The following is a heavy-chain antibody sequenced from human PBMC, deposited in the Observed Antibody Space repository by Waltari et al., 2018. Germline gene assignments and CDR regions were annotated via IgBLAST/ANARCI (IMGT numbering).Heavy chain of an antibody. CDR2: ISGSGDKT. Sequence: EVHLLESGGGLVQPGGSLRLSCTASGFTFGNYAMGWVRQAPGKGREGVSAISGSGDKTYYADSVKGRFTISRDNSKNTLFLQMDSLRADDTALYYCARDGARGGGSCYNYWGQGSLVTVSS. D-gene: IGHD2-15*01. J-gene: IGHJ4*02. CDR1: GFTFGNYA. V-gene: IGHV3-23*01. CDR3: ARDGARGGGSCYNY.